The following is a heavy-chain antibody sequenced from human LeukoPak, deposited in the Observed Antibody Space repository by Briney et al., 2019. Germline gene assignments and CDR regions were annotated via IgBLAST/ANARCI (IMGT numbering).Heavy chain of an antibody. CDR1: GYTFTGYH. CDR3: ARASSFKGYYYYYMDV. D-gene: IGHD6-13*01. Sequence: ASVKVSCKASGYTFTGYHMHWVRQAPGQGLEWMGWINPNSGNTGYSQKFQGRVTITRNTSISTAYMELSSLRSEDTAVYYCARASSFKGYYYYYMDVWGKGTTVTVSS. V-gene: IGHV1-8*03. J-gene: IGHJ6*03. CDR2: INPNSGNT.